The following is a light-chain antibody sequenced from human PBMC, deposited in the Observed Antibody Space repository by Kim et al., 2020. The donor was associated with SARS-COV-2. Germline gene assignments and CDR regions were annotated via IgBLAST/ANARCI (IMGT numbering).Light chain of an antibody. CDR2: YDK. CDR3: QGWQSTSDHWV. CDR1: RIGRKD. Sequence: AQGKRARSTVGGNRIGRKDVQWYQQKPGPAPALVIYYDKDRNSGIRERVCGSNSGNTATLTISRVEAEDEAEVYCQGWQSTSDHWVFGGGTQLTVL. J-gene: IGLJ3*02. V-gene: IGLV3-21*01.